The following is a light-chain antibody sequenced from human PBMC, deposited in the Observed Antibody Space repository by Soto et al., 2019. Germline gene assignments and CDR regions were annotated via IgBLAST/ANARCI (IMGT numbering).Light chain of an antibody. J-gene: IGKJ3*01. CDR2: AAS. CDR3: LQYDTYPRT. V-gene: IGKV1-16*02. Sequence: DIQMTQSPSSLSASVGDRVIITCRASQGIRSHLAWFQQKPGKAPKSLIYAASNLQSGVPSKFNGSGSGTDFTLTINSLQPEDFATYYCLQYDTYPRTFGPGTKVDIK. CDR1: QGIRSH.